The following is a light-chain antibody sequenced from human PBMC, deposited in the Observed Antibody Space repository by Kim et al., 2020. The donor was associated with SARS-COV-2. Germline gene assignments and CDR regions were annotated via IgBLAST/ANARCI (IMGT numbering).Light chain of an antibody. CDR3: QQYNTYDFT. J-gene: IGKJ2*01. V-gene: IGKV1-5*03. CDR2: KAS. CDR1: QTISTW. Sequence: GYTVTITCRASQTISTWLAWYQQRPEKAPKLLIYKASTLESGIPSRFSGSGSGTEFTLTISSLQPEDLATYYCQQYNTYDFTFGQGTKLEI.